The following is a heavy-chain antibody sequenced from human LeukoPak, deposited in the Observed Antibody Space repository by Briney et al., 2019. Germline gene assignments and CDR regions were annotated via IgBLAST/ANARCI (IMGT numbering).Heavy chain of an antibody. Sequence: GGSLRLSCAASGFTFSSYAMHWVRQAPGKGLEWVAVISYDGSNKYYADSVKGRFTISRDNSKNTLYLQMNSLRAEDTAVYYCASTPTYSSSWYYFDYWGQGTLVTVSS. J-gene: IGHJ4*02. CDR1: GFTFSSYA. D-gene: IGHD6-13*01. CDR3: ASTPTYSSSWYYFDY. V-gene: IGHV3-30-3*01. CDR2: ISYDGSNK.